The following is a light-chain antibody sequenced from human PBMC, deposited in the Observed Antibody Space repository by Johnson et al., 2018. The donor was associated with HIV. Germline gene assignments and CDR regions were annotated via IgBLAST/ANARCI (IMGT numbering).Light chain of an antibody. Sequence: QSVLTQPPSVSAAPGQKVTISCSGSSSNIGNNYVSWYQQLPGTAPKLLIYDNNKRPSGIPDRFSGSKSGTSATLGITALQTGDEADYYCGTWDSSLSAAFYVFGTGTKVTVL. V-gene: IGLV1-51*01. J-gene: IGLJ1*01. CDR2: DNN. CDR3: GTWDSSLSAAFYV. CDR1: SSNIGNNY.